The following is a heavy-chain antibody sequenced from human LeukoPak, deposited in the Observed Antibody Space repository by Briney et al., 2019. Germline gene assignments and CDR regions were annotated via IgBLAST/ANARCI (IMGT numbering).Heavy chain of an antibody. CDR1: GDSISSTSW. J-gene: IGHJ4*02. CDR3: VRGCSAGSCYGEY. Sequence: TGTLSLTCAVSGDSISSTSWWSWVRQPPGKGLEWIGEIYHSATTNYNPSLKSRVTISVDKSKNQFSLNVSSVTAADTAVYYCVRGCSAGSCYGEYWGQGTLVTVSS. CDR2: IYHSATT. V-gene: IGHV4-4*02. D-gene: IGHD2-15*01.